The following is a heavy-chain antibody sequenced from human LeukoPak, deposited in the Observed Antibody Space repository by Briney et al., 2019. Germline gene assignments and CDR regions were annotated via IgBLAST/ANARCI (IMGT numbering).Heavy chain of an antibody. CDR3: AKMSGYGSSSGRGYYFDY. Sequence: GGSLRLSCAASGFTFSSYAMTWVRQAPGKGLEWVSVISGSAGTTYYADSVKGRFTISRVNSKNTLYLQMNSLRAEDTAVYYCAKMSGYGSSSGRGYYFDYWGQGTLVTVSS. J-gene: IGHJ4*02. D-gene: IGHD6-6*01. CDR1: GFTFSSYA. V-gene: IGHV3-23*01. CDR2: ISGSAGTT.